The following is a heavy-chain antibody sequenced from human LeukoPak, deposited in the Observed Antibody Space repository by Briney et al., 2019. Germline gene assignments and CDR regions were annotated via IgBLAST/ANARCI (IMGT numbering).Heavy chain of an antibody. Sequence: ASVKVSCKASGYTFSNYGMSWVRQAPGQGLEWMGWISGSSDNTNYAQKVQGRVTMTTDTSTGTAYMELRSLRSDDTAVYYCARGGWTITDYDYWGQGTLVTVSS. CDR2: ISGSSDNT. J-gene: IGHJ4*02. CDR1: GYTFSNYG. CDR3: ARGGWTITDYDY. V-gene: IGHV1-18*04. D-gene: IGHD1-20*01.